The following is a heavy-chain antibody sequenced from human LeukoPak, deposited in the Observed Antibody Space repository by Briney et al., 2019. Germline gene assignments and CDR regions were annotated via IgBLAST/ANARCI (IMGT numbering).Heavy chain of an antibody. Sequence: SGTLSLTCAIYGGSFSGYYWSWFSQPPGKGREWIGEINHSGSTNYDPSLESRVTISEDMSKNQFSLKLTSVTAADTAVYYCARGPPRDFDTSGFYYNYWGQGILVTVSP. CDR1: GGSFSGYY. V-gene: IGHV4-34*01. D-gene: IGHD3-22*01. CDR3: ARGPPRDFDTSGFYYNY. CDR2: INHSGST. J-gene: IGHJ4*02.